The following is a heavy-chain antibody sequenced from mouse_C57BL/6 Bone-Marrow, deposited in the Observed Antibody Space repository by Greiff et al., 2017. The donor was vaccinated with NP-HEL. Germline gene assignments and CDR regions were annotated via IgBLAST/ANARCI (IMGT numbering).Heavy chain of an antibody. D-gene: IGHD2-2*01. CDR2: IYPGDGDT. Sequence: VQLQQSGAELVKPGASVKISCKASGYAFSSYWMNWVKQRPGKGLEWIGQIYPGDGDTNYNGKFKGKATLTADKSSSTAYMQLSSLTSEDSAVYFCARGGYGYDEGVDYWGQGTTLTVSS. V-gene: IGHV1-80*01. CDR1: GYAFSSYW. CDR3: ARGGYGYDEGVDY. J-gene: IGHJ2*01.